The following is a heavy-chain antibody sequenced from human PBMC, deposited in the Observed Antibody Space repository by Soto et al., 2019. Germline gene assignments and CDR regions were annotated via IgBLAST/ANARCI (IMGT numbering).Heavy chain of an antibody. V-gene: IGHV1-18*01. D-gene: IGHD6-6*01. CDR1: GYTFVSYG. CDR3: ARDLMSPSSPDSWFDP. CDR2: ISPGSGNI. J-gene: IGHJ5*02. Sequence: ASVKVSCKTSGYTFVSYGINWVRQAPGQGLEWMGWISPGSGNIIYAQKFQGRVTLTTDTSTSTVFMDLRSLRFDDTAVYYCARDLMSPSSPDSWFDPWGQGTLVTVYS.